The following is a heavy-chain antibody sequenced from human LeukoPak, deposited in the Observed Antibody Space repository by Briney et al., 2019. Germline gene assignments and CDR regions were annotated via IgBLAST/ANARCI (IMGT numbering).Heavy chain of an antibody. D-gene: IGHD2-2*02. J-gene: IGHJ5*02. V-gene: IGHV1-69*04. CDR2: IIPILGIA. Sequence: GSSVKVSCKASGGTFSSYTISWVRQAPGQGLEWMGRIIPILGIANYAQKFQGRVTITADKSTSTAYMELSSLRSEDTAVYYCAREEEIVVVPAAIWFDPWGQGTLVTDSS. CDR3: AREEEIVVVPAAIWFDP. CDR1: GGTFSSYT.